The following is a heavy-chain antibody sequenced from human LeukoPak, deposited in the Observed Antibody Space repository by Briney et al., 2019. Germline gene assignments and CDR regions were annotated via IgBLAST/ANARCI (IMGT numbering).Heavy chain of an antibody. V-gene: IGHV1-69*05. Sequence: GASVKVSCKASGGTFSSYAISWVRQAPGQGLEWMGGIIPIFGTANYAQKFQGRVTITTDESTSTAYMELSSLRSEDTAVYYCARAGRGTAVPAALMGPRGAFDIWGQGTMVTVSS. J-gene: IGHJ3*02. CDR2: IIPIFGTA. CDR1: GGTFSSYA. D-gene: IGHD2-2*01. CDR3: ARAGRGTAVPAALMGPRGAFDI.